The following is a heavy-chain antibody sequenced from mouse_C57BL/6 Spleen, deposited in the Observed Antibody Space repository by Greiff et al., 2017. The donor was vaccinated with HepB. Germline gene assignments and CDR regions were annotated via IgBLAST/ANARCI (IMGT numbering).Heavy chain of an antibody. CDR2: IRLKSDNYAT. Sequence: EVKLEESGGGLVQPGGSMKLSCVASGFTFSNYWMNWVRQSPEKGLEWVAQIRLKSDNYATHYAESVKGRFTISRDDSKSSVYLQMNNLRAEDTGIYYCTNYDGGTWFAYWGQGTLVTVSA. V-gene: IGHV6-3*01. D-gene: IGHD2-4*01. CDR3: TNYDGGTWFAY. J-gene: IGHJ3*01. CDR1: GFTFSNYW.